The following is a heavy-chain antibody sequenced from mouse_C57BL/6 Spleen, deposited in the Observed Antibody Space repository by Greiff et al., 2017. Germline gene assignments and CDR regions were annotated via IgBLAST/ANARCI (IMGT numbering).Heavy chain of an antibody. Sequence: EVQLQESGPGLVKPSQSLSLTCSVTGYSITSGYYWNWIRQFPGNKLEWMGYISYDGSNNYNPSLKNRISITRDTSKNQFVLKLNSVTTEDTATYYCAREGGAAWFAYWGQGTLVTVSA. CDR3: AREGGAAWFAY. J-gene: IGHJ3*01. V-gene: IGHV3-6*01. D-gene: IGHD1-1*02. CDR1: GYSITSGYY. CDR2: ISYDGSN.